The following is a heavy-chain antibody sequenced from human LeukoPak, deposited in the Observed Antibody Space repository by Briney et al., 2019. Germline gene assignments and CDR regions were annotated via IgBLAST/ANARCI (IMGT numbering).Heavy chain of an antibody. D-gene: IGHD4-11*01. V-gene: IGHV3-23*01. CDR2: ISGSGGST. CDR3: AKDRSGGYSNYLDP. Sequence: GGSLRLSCAASGFTFSSYAMSWVRQAPGKGLEWVSAISGSGGSTYYADSVKGRFTFSRDNSKNTLYLQMNSLRAEDTAVYYCAKDRSGGYSNYLDPWGQGTLVTVSS. CDR1: GFTFSSYA. J-gene: IGHJ5*02.